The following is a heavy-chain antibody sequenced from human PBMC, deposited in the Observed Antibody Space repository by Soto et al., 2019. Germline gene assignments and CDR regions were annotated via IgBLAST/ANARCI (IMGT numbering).Heavy chain of an antibody. Sequence: EVQLVESGGGLIQPGGSLRLSCAASGFNVSSNYMSWVRQAPGKGLEWLSVIYSGGSTYYAESVKGRFTISRDNSKNTLNLQMNALRVEDTAVYYWAIGPHVGISTSWGQGTLVTVSS. CDR2: IYSGGST. CDR3: AIGPHVGISTS. V-gene: IGHV3-53*01. D-gene: IGHD2-2*01. CDR1: GFNVSSNY. J-gene: IGHJ4*02.